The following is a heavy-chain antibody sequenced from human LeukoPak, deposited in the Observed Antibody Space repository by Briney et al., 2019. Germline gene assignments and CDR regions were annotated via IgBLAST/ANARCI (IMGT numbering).Heavy chain of an antibody. CDR3: ATTSGPLLGFDY. CDR2: ISWNSGSI. D-gene: IGHD2-15*01. Sequence: GRSLRLSCAASGFTFDDYAMHWVRQAPGKGLEWVSGISWNSGSIGYADSVKGRFTISRDNAKNSLYLQMNSLRAEDTALYYCATTSGPLLGFDYWGQGTLVTVSS. CDR1: GFTFDDYA. J-gene: IGHJ4*02. V-gene: IGHV3-9*01.